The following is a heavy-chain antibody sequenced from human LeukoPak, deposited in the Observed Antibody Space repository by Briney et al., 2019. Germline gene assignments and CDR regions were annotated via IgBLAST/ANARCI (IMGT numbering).Heavy chain of an antibody. CDR2: IFGSRGITI. Sequence: GGSLRLSCAASGFTSSSYGMNWVRQAPGKGLEWVSYIFGSRGITIYYADAVKGRFTISRDNAHTSLYLKINSRGDEATAFYYCVRSSGWYRFEDWGQGTVVTVSS. J-gene: IGHJ4*02. CDR1: GFTSSSYG. V-gene: IGHV3-48*03. CDR3: VRSSGWYRFED. D-gene: IGHD6-19*01.